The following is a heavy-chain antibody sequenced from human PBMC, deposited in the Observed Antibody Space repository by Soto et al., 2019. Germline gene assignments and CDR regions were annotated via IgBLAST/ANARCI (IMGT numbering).Heavy chain of an antibody. CDR2: INHSGST. CDR1: GGSFSGYY. V-gene: IGHV4-34*01. CDR3: ASPSMLRGVIAFDQ. Sequence: PSETLSLTCAVYGGSFSGYYWSWIRQPPGKGLEWIGEINHSGSTNYNPSLKSRVTISVDTSKNQFSLKLSSVTAADTAVYYCASPSMLRGVIAFDQWGPGIQVTVSS. J-gene: IGHJ4*02. D-gene: IGHD3-10*01.